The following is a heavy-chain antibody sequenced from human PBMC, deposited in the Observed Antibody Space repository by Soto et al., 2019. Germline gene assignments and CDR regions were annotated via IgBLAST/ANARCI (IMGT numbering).Heavy chain of an antibody. CDR2: IYYSGST. CDR1: GGSISSGGYY. Sequence: SETLSLTCTVSGGSISSGGYYWSWIRQHPGKGLEWIGYIYYSGSTYYNPSLKSRVTISVDTSKNQFSLKLSSVTAADTAVYYCARASGTIFGVVRGTYYYGMDVWGQGTTVTVSS. V-gene: IGHV4-31*03. D-gene: IGHD3-3*01. CDR3: ARASGTIFGVVRGTYYYGMDV. J-gene: IGHJ6*02.